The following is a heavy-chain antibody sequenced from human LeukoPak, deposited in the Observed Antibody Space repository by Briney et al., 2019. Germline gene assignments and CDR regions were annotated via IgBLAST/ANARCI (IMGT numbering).Heavy chain of an antibody. D-gene: IGHD2-21*02. J-gene: IGHJ4*02. CDR2: IIPILGIA. V-gene: IGHV1-69*04. CDR3: ARESSVVVTAGGLVY. CDR1: GGTFISYT. Sequence: GASVTVSCKASGGTFISYTISWVRQAPGQGLEWMGRIIPILGIANYAQKFQGRVTITADKSTSTAYMELSSLRSEDTAVYYCARESSVVVTAGGLVYWGQGTLVTVSS.